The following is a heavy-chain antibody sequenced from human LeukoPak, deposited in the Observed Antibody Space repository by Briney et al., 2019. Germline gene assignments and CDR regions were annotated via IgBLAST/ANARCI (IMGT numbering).Heavy chain of an antibody. D-gene: IGHD2-8*01. CDR3: ARHYCTNGVCSLWYFDY. J-gene: IGHJ4*02. CDR2: INPNSGGT. V-gene: IGHV1-2*02. Sequence: ASVKVSCKASGYTFTGYYMHWVRQAPGQGLEWMGWINPNSGGTNYAQKFQGRVTMTRDTSISTAYMELSRLRSDDTAVYYCARHYCTNGVCSLWYFDYWGQGTLVTVSS. CDR1: GYTFTGYY.